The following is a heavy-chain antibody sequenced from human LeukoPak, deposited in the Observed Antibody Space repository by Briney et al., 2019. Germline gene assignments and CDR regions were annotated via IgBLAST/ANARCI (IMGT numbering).Heavy chain of an antibody. CDR1: GGSISSGDYY. D-gene: IGHD5-24*01. CDR3: ARVGMATMNFDY. J-gene: IGHJ4*02. Sequence: PSQTLSLTCTVSGGSISSGDYYGRWIRQPPGKGLEWIGYIYYSGSTYYNPSLKSRVTISVDTSKNQFSLKLSSVTAADTAVYYCARVGMATMNFDYWGQGTLVAVSS. CDR2: IYYSGST. V-gene: IGHV4-30-4*01.